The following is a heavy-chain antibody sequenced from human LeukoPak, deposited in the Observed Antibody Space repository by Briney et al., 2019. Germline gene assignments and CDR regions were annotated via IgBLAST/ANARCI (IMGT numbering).Heavy chain of an antibody. Sequence: GGSLRLSCAASGFTFSSYAMSWVRQAPGKGLEWVSAITGSGGSTYYADSVKGRFTISRDNSKNTLYLQMNSLRAEDTAVYYCAKTIVGATIEDYWGQGTLVTVSS. CDR1: GFTFSSYA. J-gene: IGHJ4*02. D-gene: IGHD1-26*01. CDR2: ITGSGGST. CDR3: AKTIVGATIEDY. V-gene: IGHV3-23*01.